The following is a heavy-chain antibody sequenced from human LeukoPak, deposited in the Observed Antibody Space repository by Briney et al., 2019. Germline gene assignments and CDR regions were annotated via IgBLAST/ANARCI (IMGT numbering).Heavy chain of an antibody. V-gene: IGHV4-59*01. Sequence: SETLSLTCTVSGGSISSYYWSWIRQPPGKGLEWIGYIYYSGSTNYNPSLKSRVTISVDTSKNQFSLKLSSVTAADTAVYYCAMGKVDYWGQGTLVTVSS. J-gene: IGHJ4*02. CDR2: IYYSGST. D-gene: IGHD7-27*01. CDR3: AMGKVDY. CDR1: GGSISSYY.